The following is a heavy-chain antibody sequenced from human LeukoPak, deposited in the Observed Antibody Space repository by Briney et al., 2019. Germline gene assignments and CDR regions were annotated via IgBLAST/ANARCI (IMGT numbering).Heavy chain of an antibody. D-gene: IGHD2-2*01. CDR2: ISGSGGST. CDR3: AKDLQERVVPPAATFDP. Sequence: PGGSLRLSCAASGFTFSSYAMSWVRQAPGKGLEWVSAISGSGGSTYYADSVKGRFTISRDNSKNTLYLQMNSLRAEDTAVYYCAKDLQERVVPPAATFDPWGQGTLVTVSS. V-gene: IGHV3-23*01. CDR1: GFTFSSYA. J-gene: IGHJ5*02.